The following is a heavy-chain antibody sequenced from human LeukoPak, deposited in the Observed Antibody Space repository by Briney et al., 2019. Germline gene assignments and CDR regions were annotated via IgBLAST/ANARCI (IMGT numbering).Heavy chain of an antibody. D-gene: IGHD1-26*01. Sequence: GGSLRLSCAASGFTFSSYAMNWVRQAPGTGLEWVSGISDTGSGTHYADSVKGRFTISRDNSKNTLYLQMNSLRAEDTAVYYCAKDRQSGSPRFSHYFDHWGQGTLVTVSS. J-gene: IGHJ4*02. V-gene: IGHV3-23*01. CDR2: ISDTGSGT. CDR1: GFTFSSYA. CDR3: AKDRQSGSPRFSHYFDH.